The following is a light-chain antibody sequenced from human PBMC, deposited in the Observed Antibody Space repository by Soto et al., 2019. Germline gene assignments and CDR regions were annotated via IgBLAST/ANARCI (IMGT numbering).Light chain of an antibody. CDR2: AAA. J-gene: IGKJ1*01. CDR3: QQYGSSPWT. Sequence: EIVLTQSPGTVSLSPGERATLSCRASQSVSSSYLAWYQQKPGQAPRLLMYAAASRATGIPDRFSGSGSGTDFTLTISRLEPEDFAVYYCQQYGSSPWTFGQGTKVEIQ. V-gene: IGKV3-20*01. CDR1: QSVSSSY.